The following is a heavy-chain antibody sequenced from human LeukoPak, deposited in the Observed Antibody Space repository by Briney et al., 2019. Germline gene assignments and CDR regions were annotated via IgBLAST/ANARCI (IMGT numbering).Heavy chain of an antibody. D-gene: IGHD2-21*01. V-gene: IGHV4-34*01. J-gene: IGHJ6*02. CDR3: ARGDSYAYGPYSYYYPMDV. Sequence: SETLSLTCAVSGGSLSDSYWSWLRQPPGKGLEWIGEIYHNGYTRYNPSLESRVTISVATSKIQFSLELTSVTAADTAVYYCARGDSYAYGPYSYYYPMDVWGHGTTVIVSS. CDR1: GGSLSDSY. CDR2: IYHNGYT.